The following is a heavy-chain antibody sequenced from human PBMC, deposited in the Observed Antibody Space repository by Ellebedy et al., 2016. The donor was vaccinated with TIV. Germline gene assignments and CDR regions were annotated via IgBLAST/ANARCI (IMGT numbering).Heavy chain of an antibody. CDR1: GHSFTSYG. CDR2: ISAYNGNT. CDR3: DFPFDS. V-gene: IGHV1-18*04. D-gene: IGHD3/OR15-3a*01. Sequence: AASVKVSCKASGHSFTSYGISWVRQAPGEGLEWMGWISAYNGNTLYIETFQGRVTMTTDTSTNTAYIELRSLRSDDTDVYFEDFPFDSWGQGTLVTVSS. J-gene: IGHJ4*02.